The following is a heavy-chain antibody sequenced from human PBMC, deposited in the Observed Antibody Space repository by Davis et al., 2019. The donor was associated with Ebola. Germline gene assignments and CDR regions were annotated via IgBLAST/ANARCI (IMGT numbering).Heavy chain of an antibody. CDR1: GGTFSSYA. CDR2: IIPIFGTA. V-gene: IGHV1-69*13. Sequence: SVKASCKASGGTFSSYAISWVRQAPGQGLEWMGGIIPIFGTANYAQKFQGRVTITADESTSTAYMELSSLRSEDTAVYYCARGLPYSSSWGDWFDPWGQGTLVTVSS. J-gene: IGHJ5*02. CDR3: ARGLPYSSSWGDWFDP. D-gene: IGHD6-13*01.